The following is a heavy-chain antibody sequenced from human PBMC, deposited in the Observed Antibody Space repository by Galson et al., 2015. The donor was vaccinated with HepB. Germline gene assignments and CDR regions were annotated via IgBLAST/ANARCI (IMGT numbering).Heavy chain of an antibody. Sequence: QSGAEVKKPGESLKISCKASGYTFTSHDINWVRQAPGQGLEWMVWMDPRSGNTGYAREFKGRVTVTRNTSISTAYMELSSLSSDDTAVYYCARGGGYYDDSGYHIDAFDIWGQGTMVSVSS. D-gene: IGHD3-22*01. CDR1: GYTFTSHD. V-gene: IGHV1-8*01. CDR3: ARGGGYYDDSGYHIDAFDI. J-gene: IGHJ3*02. CDR2: MDPRSGNT.